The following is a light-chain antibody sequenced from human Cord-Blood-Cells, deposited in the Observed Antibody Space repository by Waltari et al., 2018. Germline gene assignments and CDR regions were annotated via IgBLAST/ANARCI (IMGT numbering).Light chain of an antibody. CDR2: AAS. J-gene: IGKJ3*01. CDR1: QSISSY. V-gene: IGKV1-39*01. CDR3: QQSYSTPFT. Sequence: DIQMTQSPSSLSASVGDRVTITCRASQSISSYLNWYQQKPGKAPKLLIYAASSLQSGVPSRFSDSGYGKDFTLTIISLQPEDFATYYCQQSYSTPFTFGPGTKVDIK.